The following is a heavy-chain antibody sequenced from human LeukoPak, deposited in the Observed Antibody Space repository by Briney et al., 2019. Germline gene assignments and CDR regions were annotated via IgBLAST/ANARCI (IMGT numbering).Heavy chain of an antibody. CDR1: GFTFSSYA. CDR2: ISGSGGST. J-gene: IGHJ4*02. CDR3: AKSADTYYDILTGYYTLYYFDY. Sequence: GGSLRLSCAASGFTFSSYAMSWVRQAPGKGLEWVSAISGSGGSTYYADSVKGRFTISRDNSKNTLYLQMNSLRAEDTAVYYCAKSADTYYDILTGYYTLYYFDYWGQGTLVTVSS. D-gene: IGHD3-9*01. V-gene: IGHV3-23*01.